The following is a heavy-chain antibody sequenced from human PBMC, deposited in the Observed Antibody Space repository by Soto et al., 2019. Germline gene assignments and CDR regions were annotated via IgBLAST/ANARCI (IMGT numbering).Heavy chain of an antibody. CDR2: IYYSGST. Sequence: QVQLQESGPGLVKPSETLSLTCTVSGGSVSSGSYYWSWIRQPPGKGLEWIGNIYYSGSTNYNPSLKSRVTMSVDTSKNQFSLNLSSVTAADTAVYYCARELIISYYYGMDVWGQGTTVTVSS. D-gene: IGHD3-16*01. J-gene: IGHJ6*02. CDR1: GGSVSSGSYY. CDR3: ARELIISYYYGMDV. V-gene: IGHV4-61*01.